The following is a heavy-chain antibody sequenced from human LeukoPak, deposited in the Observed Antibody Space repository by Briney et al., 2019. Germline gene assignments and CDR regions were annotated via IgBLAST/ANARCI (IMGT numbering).Heavy chain of an antibody. V-gene: IGHV4-34*01. J-gene: IGHJ5*02. CDR2: INHRGSN. CDR3: ARDSGTTGEVKFDP. CDR1: GGSFSGDY. Sequence: SETLSLTCAVYGGSFSGDYWSWIRQAPGKGLEWIGEINHRGSNNYNPSLKSRVTISVDTSKNQFSLKLSSVTAADTAVYYCARDSGTTGEVKFDPWGQGTLVTVSA. D-gene: IGHD3-10*01.